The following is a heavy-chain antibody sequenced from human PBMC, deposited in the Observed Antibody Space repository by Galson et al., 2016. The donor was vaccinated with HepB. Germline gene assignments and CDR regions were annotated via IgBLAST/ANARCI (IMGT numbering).Heavy chain of an antibody. CDR2: ITPSGTFA. D-gene: IGHD3-9*01. CDR1: GFTFSDCY. J-gene: IGHJ4*02. Sequence: SLRLSCAASGFTFSDCYMAWIRQAPGKALEWISYITPSGTFANYVDSVRGRFTISRDNANNLFYVQLNSLRVEDTAVYYCARGASGYDISRGFPASDYWGQGALVTVSS. V-gene: IGHV3-11*06. CDR3: ARGASGYDISRGFPASDY.